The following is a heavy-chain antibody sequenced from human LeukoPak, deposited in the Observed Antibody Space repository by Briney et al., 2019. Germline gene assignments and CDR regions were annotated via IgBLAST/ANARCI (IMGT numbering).Heavy chain of an antibody. CDR3: ARDVGYRSWFDP. V-gene: IGHV3-48*01. Sequence: GGSLRLSCATSGFTVSTYGMDWVRQALGKGLEWVSYISGSSTSIYHADSVKGRFTISRDNAKNSLYLQMNSQRAEDTAVYYCARDVGYRSWFDPWGQGTLVIVSS. D-gene: IGHD5-18*01. J-gene: IGHJ5*02. CDR2: ISGSSTSI. CDR1: GFTVSTYG.